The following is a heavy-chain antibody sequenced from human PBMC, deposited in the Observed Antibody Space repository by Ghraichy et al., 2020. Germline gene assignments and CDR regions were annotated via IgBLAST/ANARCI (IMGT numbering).Heavy chain of an antibody. V-gene: IGHV2-5*02. CDR2: VYWDDDK. D-gene: IGHD6-6*01. CDR3: VRSVTALPVRGPLDV. CDR1: SLELPTRMPS. Sequence: SGPTLVKPNRARTSTRMNSSLELPTRMPSLGWIHKPPGKALECLALVYWDDDKRYSPSLESRLTITKDTSKNLVLLAMTNMDPVDTATYFCVRSVTALPVRGPLDVWGPGTMVTVSS. J-gene: IGHJ3*01.